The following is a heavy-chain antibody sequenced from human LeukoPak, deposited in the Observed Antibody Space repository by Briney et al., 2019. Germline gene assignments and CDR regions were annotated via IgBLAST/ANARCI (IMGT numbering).Heavy chain of an antibody. Sequence: SETLSLTCTVSGGSISDYYWSWIRQPPGKGLEWIGYIYYSGSTNYNPSLKSRVTISVDTSKNQFSLKLSSVTAADTAVYYCASPTGATDAFDIWGQGTMVTVSS. J-gene: IGHJ3*02. CDR3: ASPTGATDAFDI. CDR2: IYYSGST. CDR1: GGSISDYY. D-gene: IGHD1-26*01. V-gene: IGHV4-59*01.